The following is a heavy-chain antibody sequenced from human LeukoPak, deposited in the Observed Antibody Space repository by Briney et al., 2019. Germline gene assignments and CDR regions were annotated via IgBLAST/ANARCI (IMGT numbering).Heavy chain of an antibody. D-gene: IGHD5-12*01. J-gene: IGHJ3*02. Sequence: SVKVSCKASGGTFSSYAISWVRQAPGQGLEWMGRIIPILGIANYAQKFQGRVTITADKSTSTAYMELSSLRSEDTAVYYCARDRLVVTKAFDIWGQGTMVTVSS. CDR1: GGTFSSYA. CDR2: IIPILGIA. V-gene: IGHV1-69*04. CDR3: ARDRLVVTKAFDI.